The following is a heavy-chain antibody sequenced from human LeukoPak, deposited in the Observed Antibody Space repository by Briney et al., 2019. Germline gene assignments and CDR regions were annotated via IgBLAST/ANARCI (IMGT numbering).Heavy chain of an antibody. CDR3: ASEESGELPTL. J-gene: IGHJ4*02. CDR2: IIPIFGTA. Sequence: SVNASCKASGGTFSSYAISWVRQAPGQGLEWMGAIIPIFGTANYAQKFQGRVTITTDESTSTAYMELSSLRSEDTAVYYCASEESGELPTLWGQGTLVTVSS. D-gene: IGHD1-26*01. V-gene: IGHV1-69*05. CDR1: GGTFSSYA.